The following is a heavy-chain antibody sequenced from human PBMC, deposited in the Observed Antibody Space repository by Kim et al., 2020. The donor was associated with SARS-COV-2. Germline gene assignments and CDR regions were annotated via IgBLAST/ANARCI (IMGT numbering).Heavy chain of an antibody. J-gene: IGHJ5*02. V-gene: IGHV4-59*01. D-gene: IGHD4-4*01. Sequence: SNTYNPSRKGRVTLSVDTSKNRFSLKLSSVTAADTAVYYCARAYSNHCFDPGGQGTLVTVSS. CDR2: SN. CDR3: ARAYSNHCFDP.